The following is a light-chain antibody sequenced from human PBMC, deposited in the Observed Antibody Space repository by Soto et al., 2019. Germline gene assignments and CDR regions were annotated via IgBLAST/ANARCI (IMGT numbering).Light chain of an antibody. Sequence: IVMTQSPLSLPVTPGEAASISCRSSQSVNNNVAWYQQKPGHTPRLLIYSASIGATGTPARFSGSGSGSDFTLTISSLQSEDFAVYYCPQYNKWPLTSGPGTKVDIK. CDR3: PQYNKWPLT. V-gene: IGKV3-15*01. CDR1: QSVNNN. J-gene: IGKJ3*01. CDR2: SAS.